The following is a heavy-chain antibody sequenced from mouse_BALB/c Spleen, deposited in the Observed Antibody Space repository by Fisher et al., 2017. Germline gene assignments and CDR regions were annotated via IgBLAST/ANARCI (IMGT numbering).Heavy chain of an antibody. Sequence: GRFTISRDNAKNNLYLQMSSLRSEDTAMYYCARLGTTVTAMDYWGQGTSVTVSS. J-gene: IGHJ4*01. CDR3: ARLGTTVTAMDY. V-gene: IGHV5-12*03. D-gene: IGHD1-1*01.